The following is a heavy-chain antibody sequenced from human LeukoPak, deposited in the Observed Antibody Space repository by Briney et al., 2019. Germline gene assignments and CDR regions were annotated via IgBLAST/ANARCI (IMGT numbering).Heavy chain of an antibody. V-gene: IGHV3-21*01. CDR2: ISSSSSYI. CDR1: GFTFGSYA. Sequence: GGSLRLSCAASGFTFGSYAMSWVRQAPGKGLEWVSSISSSSSYIYYADSVKGRFTISRDNAKNSLYLQMNSLRAEDTAVYYCAREALLVGAYDYWGQGTLVTVSS. CDR3: AREALLVGAYDY. J-gene: IGHJ4*02. D-gene: IGHD1-26*01.